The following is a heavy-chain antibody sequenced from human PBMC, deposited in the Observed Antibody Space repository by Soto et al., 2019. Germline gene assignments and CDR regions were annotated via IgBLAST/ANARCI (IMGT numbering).Heavy chain of an antibody. J-gene: IGHJ4*02. D-gene: IGHD1-20*01. V-gene: IGHV3-23*01. CDR2: ISANDVGT. CDR3: AKAKNDYNWDNRPHFDN. Sequence: PGGSLRLSCEASGFTLRNYAVTWVRQAPGKGLEWVSLISANDVGTYYAESVKTRFTISTDQSRNTVYLQMDSLRADDTAIYYCAKAKNDYNWDNRPHFDNWGQGTLVTVSS. CDR1: GFTLRNYA.